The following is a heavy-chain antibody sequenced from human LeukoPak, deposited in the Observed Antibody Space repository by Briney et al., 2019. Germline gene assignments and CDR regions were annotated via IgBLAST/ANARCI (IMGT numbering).Heavy chain of an antibody. CDR2: IYYDNGST. V-gene: IGHV4-39*01. CDR3: ARPSGFTGYYYFDY. Sequence: SETLSLTCSVSGGSISSSFYYWGRIRQPPGKGLEWIGTIYYDNGSTYYNPSLKSRATISLDTSMNQFSLKLSSVTAADTAMYYCARPSGFTGYYYFDYWGQGTLVTVSS. J-gene: IGHJ4*02. D-gene: IGHD3-9*01. CDR1: GGSISSSFYY.